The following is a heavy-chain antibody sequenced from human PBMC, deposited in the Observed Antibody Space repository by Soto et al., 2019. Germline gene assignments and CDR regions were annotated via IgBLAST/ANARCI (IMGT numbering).Heavy chain of an antibody. CDR3: ARGPSKIQLWLRNFDY. CDR2: IFYSGST. D-gene: IGHD5-18*01. Sequence: TLSLTCTVSGDSITSGVHYWSWIRQHPGKGLEWIGYIFYSGSTNYNPSLKSRVTISVDTSKNQFSLKLSSVTAADTAVYYCARGPSKIQLWLRNFDYWGQGTLVTVS. J-gene: IGHJ4*02. CDR1: GDSITSGVHY. V-gene: IGHV4-31*03.